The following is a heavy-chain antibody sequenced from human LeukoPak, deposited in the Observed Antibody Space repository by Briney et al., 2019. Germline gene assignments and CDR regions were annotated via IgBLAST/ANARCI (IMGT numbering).Heavy chain of an antibody. CDR3: ARGRVSSSTWYSTYYYYFYMDV. CDR2: VDHTGST. Sequence: SETLSLSCTVSDDSITMYYWTWIRQPPGKGLEWIGYVDHTGSTKFNPSLNGRVSISRDTSKNLFSLRLRSVTAADTAVYFCARGRVSSSTWYSTYYYYFYMDVWGKGTTVTVSS. J-gene: IGHJ6*03. V-gene: IGHV4-59*01. D-gene: IGHD4-11*01. CDR1: DDSITMYY.